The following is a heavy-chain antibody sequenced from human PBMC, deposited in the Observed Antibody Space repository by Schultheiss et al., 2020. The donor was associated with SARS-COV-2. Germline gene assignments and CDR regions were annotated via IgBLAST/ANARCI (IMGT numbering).Heavy chain of an antibody. CDR3: ARDADRSSTSWKGDWFDP. V-gene: IGHV4-59*12. CDR2: IYYSGST. D-gene: IGHD2-2*01. CDR1: GGSISSYY. Sequence: SETLSLTCTVSGGSISSYYWSWIRQPPGKGLEWIGYIYYSGSTNYNPSLKSRVTISEETSKNQFSLKLNSVTAADTAVYYCARDADRSSTSWKGDWFDPWGQGTLVTVSS. J-gene: IGHJ5*02.